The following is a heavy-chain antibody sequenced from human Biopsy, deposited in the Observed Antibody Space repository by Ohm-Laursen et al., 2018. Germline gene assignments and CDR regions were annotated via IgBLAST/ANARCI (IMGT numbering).Heavy chain of an antibody. CDR3: AKDRYNYTPIGGFSMDV. CDR1: GFTFTNYG. Sequence: SLRLSCTAPGFTFTNYGMQWVRQAPGKGLEWVAFIFYDGSNTYYADSVKGRFTISRDNSRDTLYPQMSSLRAEDTAVYYCAKDRYNYTPIGGFSMDVWGQGTTVTVSS. J-gene: IGHJ6*02. V-gene: IGHV3-30*18. CDR2: IFYDGSNT. D-gene: IGHD5-18*01.